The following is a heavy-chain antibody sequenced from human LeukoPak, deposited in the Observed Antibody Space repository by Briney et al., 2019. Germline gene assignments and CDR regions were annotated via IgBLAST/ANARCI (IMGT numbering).Heavy chain of an antibody. Sequence: ASVKVSCKASGYTFTSYGISWVRQAPGQELEWMGWISAYNGNTNYAQKLQGRVTMTTDTSTSTAYMELRSLRSDDTAVYYCARYSSSWSYGYYYMDVWGKGTTVTVSS. D-gene: IGHD6-13*01. CDR2: ISAYNGNT. V-gene: IGHV1-18*01. CDR1: GYTFTSYG. J-gene: IGHJ6*03. CDR3: ARYSSSWSYGYYYMDV.